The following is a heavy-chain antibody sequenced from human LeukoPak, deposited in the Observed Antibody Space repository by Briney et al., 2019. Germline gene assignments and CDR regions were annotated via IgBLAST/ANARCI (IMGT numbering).Heavy chain of an antibody. CDR2: ISSNGGST. CDR1: GFTFSRYA. V-gene: IGHV3-64D*06. CDR3: VKDSSSGSYFDY. J-gene: IGHJ4*02. D-gene: IGHD3-10*01. Sequence: GGSLRLSCSACGFTFSRYAMHWVRQAPGKGLEYVSAISSNGGSTYYADSVKGRFTISRDNSRNTLHLQMSSLIGEDTAVYYCVKDSSSGSYFDYWGQGTLVTVSS.